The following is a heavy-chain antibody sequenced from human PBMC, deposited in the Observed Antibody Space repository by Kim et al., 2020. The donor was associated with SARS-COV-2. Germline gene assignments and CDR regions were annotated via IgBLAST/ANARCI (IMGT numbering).Heavy chain of an antibody. CDR2: SSNI. CDR3: ARDPFLDP. V-gene: IGHV3-21*01. Sequence: SSNIYDADSVKGRFTISRDNAKNSLYLQMNSLRAEDTAVYYCARDPFLDPWGQGTLVTVSS. J-gene: IGHJ5*02.